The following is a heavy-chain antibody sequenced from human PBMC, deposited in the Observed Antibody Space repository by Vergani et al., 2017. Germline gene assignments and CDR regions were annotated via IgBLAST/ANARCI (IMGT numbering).Heavy chain of an antibody. D-gene: IGHD6-19*01. J-gene: IGHJ4*01. V-gene: IGHV3-48*01. CDR3: ARVKWLVWPAFDY. CDR2: ISSSSSTI. CDR1: GFTFSSYS. Sequence: EVQLLESGGGLVQPGGSLRLSCAASGFTFSSYSMNWVRQAPGKGLEWVSYISSSSSTIYYADSVKGRFTISRDNAKNSLYLQMNSLRAEDTAVYYCARVKWLVWPAFDYWGQEPWSPSPQ.